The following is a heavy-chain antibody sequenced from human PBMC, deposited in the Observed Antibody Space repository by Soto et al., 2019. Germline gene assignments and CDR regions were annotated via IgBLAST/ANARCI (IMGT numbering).Heavy chain of an antibody. D-gene: IGHD5-18*01. CDR1: GFTFSSYS. J-gene: IGHJ6*02. V-gene: IGHV3-48*02. Sequence: PGGSLRLSCAASGFTFSSYSMNWVRQAPGKGLEWVSYISSSSSTIYYADSVKGRITISRDNAKNSLYLQMNSLRDEDTAVYYCAGRGKGYSYEYYYYYYGMDVWGQGTTVTVSS. CDR2: ISSSSSTI. CDR3: AGRGKGYSYEYYYYYYGMDV.